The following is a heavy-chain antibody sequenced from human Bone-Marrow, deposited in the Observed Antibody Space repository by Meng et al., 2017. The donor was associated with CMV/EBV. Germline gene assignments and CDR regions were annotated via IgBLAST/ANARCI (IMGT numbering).Heavy chain of an antibody. V-gene: IGHV6-1*01. Sequence: VSSNGASWNWLRQSPSRGLEWLGRTYYRSKWYNDYAVSVKSRITINPDTSKNQFSLQLNSVTPEDTAVYYCARAGLRFLEWLSNFDYWGQGTLVTVSS. CDR3: ARAGLRFLEWLSNFDY. J-gene: IGHJ4*02. D-gene: IGHD3-3*01. CDR1: VSSNGAS. CDR2: TYYRSKWYN.